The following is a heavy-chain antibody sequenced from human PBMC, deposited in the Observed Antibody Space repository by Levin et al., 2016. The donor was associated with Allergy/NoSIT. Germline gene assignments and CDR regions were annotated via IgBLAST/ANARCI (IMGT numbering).Heavy chain of an antibody. CDR3: AREPRERALPRHGSFDI. D-gene: IGHD1-26*01. V-gene: IGHV4-59*01. CDR2: IYYSGST. J-gene: IGHJ3*02. CDR1: GGSISSYY. Sequence: SETLSLTCAVSGGSISSYYWSWIRQAPGKGLEWIGYIYYSGSTDYNPSLERRVTISLDTSKSQFSLRLTSVTAADTAIYFCAREPRERALPRHGSFDIWGQGTMVSVSS.